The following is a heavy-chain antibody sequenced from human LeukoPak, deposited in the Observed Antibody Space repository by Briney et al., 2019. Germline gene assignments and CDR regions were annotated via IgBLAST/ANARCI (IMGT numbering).Heavy chain of an antibody. Sequence: SETLSLTCAVSGYSISSGYYWGWIRQPPGKGLEWIGSIYHSGSTYYNPSLKSRVTISVDTSKNQFSLKLSSVTAADTAVYYCAGDRPPNLLLWFGESSNWFDPWGQGTLVTVSS. D-gene: IGHD3-10*01. J-gene: IGHJ5*02. V-gene: IGHV4-38-2*02. CDR1: GYSISSGYY. CDR3: AGDRPPNLLLWFGESSNWFDP. CDR2: IYHSGST.